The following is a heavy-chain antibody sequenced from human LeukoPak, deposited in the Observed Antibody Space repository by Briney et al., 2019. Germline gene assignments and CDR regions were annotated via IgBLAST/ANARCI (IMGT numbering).Heavy chain of an antibody. V-gene: IGHV4-34*01. D-gene: IGHD5-12*01. CDR1: GGSFSGYY. CDR3: ARGRGAFIFDF. J-gene: IGHJ4*02. Sequence: SETLSLTCAVYGGSFSGYYWSWIRQPPGKGLEWIGEINHSGSTHYNPSLKSRVTISVDRSKNQFSLKLRSVTAADTAVYYCARGRGAFIFDFWGQGTLVTVSS. CDR2: INHSGST.